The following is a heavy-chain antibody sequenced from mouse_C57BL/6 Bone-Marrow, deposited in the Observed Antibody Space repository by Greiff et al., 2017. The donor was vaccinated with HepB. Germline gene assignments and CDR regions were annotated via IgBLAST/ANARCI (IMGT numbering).Heavy chain of an antibody. CDR1: GYTFTSYW. V-gene: IGHV1-64*01. Sequence: QVQLQQPGAELVKPGASVKLSCKASGYTFTSYWMHWVKQSPGQGLEWIGMIHPNSGSTNYNEKFKSKATLTVDKSSSTAYMQLSSLTSEDSAVYYCWRRDDGYSWFAYWGQGTLVTVSA. CDR3: WRRDDGYSWFAY. J-gene: IGHJ3*01. D-gene: IGHD2-3*01. CDR2: IHPNSGST.